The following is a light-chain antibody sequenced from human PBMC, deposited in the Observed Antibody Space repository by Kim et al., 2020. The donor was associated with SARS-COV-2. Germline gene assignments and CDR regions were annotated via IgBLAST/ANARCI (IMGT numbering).Light chain of an antibody. CDR1: PSLLHSKGYNH. CDR2: LVA. V-gene: IGKV2-28*01. Sequence: PSSIPVRSSPSLLHSKGYNHFDWYLQKPCQSPQLLIYLVANRASGVPDRFSGSGSCTDFTLKISRVEAGYVGVYYCMQALQSETFGQGTKVDIK. CDR3: MQALQSET. J-gene: IGKJ1*01.